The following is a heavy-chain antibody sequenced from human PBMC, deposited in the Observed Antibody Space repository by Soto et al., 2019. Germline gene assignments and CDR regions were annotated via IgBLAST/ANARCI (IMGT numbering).Heavy chain of an antibody. CDR1: GYDFRTYS. CDR2: VSLDSDTI. CDR3: ARLYYDYV. V-gene: IGHV3-48*02. D-gene: IGHD3-3*01. Sequence: GSLRLSCRASGYDFRTYSMNWVRQAPGQGLEWIAYVSLDSDTIQYADSVKGRFTISRDDAENSLYLQMDSLRDEDAATYYCARLYYDYVWGQGTTVTVSS. J-gene: IGHJ6*02.